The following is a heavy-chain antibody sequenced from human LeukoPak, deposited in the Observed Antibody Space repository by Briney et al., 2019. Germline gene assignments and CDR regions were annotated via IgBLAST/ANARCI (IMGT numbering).Heavy chain of an antibody. CDR3: ARVGSGYDFFDY. J-gene: IGHJ4*02. V-gene: IGHV4-4*07. Sequence: SETLSLSCTVSGGAISGYYWSWIRQPAGKGLEWLGRVYSSGSTKYNPSLESRVTMSVDTSKNQFSLKLNFVTAADTAVYYCARVGSGYDFFDYWGQGTLVSVSS. CDR2: VYSSGST. D-gene: IGHD3/OR15-3a*01. CDR1: GGAISGYY.